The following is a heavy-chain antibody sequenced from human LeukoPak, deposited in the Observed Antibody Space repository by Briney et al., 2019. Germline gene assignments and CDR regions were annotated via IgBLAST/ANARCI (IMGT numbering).Heavy chain of an antibody. CDR1: GGSISGYF. J-gene: IGHJ6*03. Sequence: SETLSLTCTVSGGSISGYFWSWIRQPAGKGLEWIGRIHDNGDSNHNPSLKSRVTMALDTSGNQVSLKLSSVTAADTAVYYCARVTYCSSTSCYRGYYYMDVWGKGTTVTVSS. CDR3: ARVTYCSSTSCYRGYYYMDV. CDR2: IHDNGDS. D-gene: IGHD2-2*01. V-gene: IGHV4-4*07.